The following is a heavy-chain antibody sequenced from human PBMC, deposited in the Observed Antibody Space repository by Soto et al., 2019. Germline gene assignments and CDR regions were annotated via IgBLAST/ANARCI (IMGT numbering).Heavy chain of an antibody. CDR1: GGSISSSSYY. Sequence: QLQLQESGPGLVKPSETLSLTCTVSGGSISSSSYYWGWIRQPPGKGLEWIGSIYYSGSTYYNPSLKSRVPISVDPSKTQFSLKLSSVTAADTAVYYCARLPRAAKPRDRLYYYYYYYMDVWGKGTTVTVSS. D-gene: IGHD2-2*01. CDR2: IYYSGST. J-gene: IGHJ6*03. V-gene: IGHV4-39*01. CDR3: ARLPRAAKPRDRLYYYYYYYMDV.